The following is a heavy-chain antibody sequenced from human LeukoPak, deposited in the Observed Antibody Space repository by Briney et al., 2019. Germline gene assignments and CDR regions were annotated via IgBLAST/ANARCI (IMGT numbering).Heavy chain of an antibody. CDR3: ATHSHYRVYHY. D-gene: IGHD1-14*01. J-gene: IGHJ4*02. Sequence: GGSLRLSCAASGFTVSSNYMSWVRQAPGKGLEWVSVIYSGGSTYYADSVKGRFTISRDNSKNTRYLQMKSLRADYTAVYYCATHSHYRVYHYWVQGTLLTVSS. CDR1: GFTVSSNY. CDR2: IYSGGST. V-gene: IGHV3-53*01.